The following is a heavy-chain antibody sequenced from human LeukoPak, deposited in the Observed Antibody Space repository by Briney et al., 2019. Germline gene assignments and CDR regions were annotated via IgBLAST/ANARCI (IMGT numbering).Heavy chain of an antibody. CDR3: ARDGTSTDDY. CDR2: ISGNNDHP. D-gene: IGHD2-2*01. V-gene: IGHV1-18*04. CDR1: GYTFSNFG. Sequence: ASVKVSCKASGYTFSNFGISWVRQAPGQGLEWMGWISGNNDHPHYGQKFQGRLTVTTDSSTSTAYMELRNLRFDDTAVYYCARDGTSTDDYWGQGTLVTVSS. J-gene: IGHJ4*02.